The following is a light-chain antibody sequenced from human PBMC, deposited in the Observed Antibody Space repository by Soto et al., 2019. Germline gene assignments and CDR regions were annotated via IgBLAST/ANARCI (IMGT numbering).Light chain of an antibody. J-gene: IGKJ1*01. CDR3: QQCGDSPPWT. V-gene: IGKV3-20*01. Sequence: EIVLTQSPDTLSLSPGERSTLSCRASQSVGRNFLAWYQQRPGQTPRLLIYATSIRATDTPDRFRSRGSGTDITLTISRLEPEDFAVYDRQQCGDSPPWTFGLGTKVDI. CDR2: ATS. CDR1: QSVGRNF.